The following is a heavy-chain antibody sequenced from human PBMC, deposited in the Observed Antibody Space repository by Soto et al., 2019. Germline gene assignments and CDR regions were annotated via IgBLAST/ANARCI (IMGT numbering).Heavy chain of an antibody. V-gene: IGHV4-59*01. Sequence: SETLSLTCSVSGGSISSYYWSWIRQPPGKGLEWIGYIYYSGSTNYNPSLKSRVTISVDTSKNQFSLKLSSVTAADTAVYYCARDRGSYDFWSGYQPLFAYWGQGTPVTVSS. J-gene: IGHJ4*02. CDR3: ARDRGSYDFWSGYQPLFAY. CDR2: IYYSGST. CDR1: GGSISSYY. D-gene: IGHD3-3*01.